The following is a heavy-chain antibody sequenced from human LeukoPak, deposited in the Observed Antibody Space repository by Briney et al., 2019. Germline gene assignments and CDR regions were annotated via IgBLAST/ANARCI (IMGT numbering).Heavy chain of an antibody. CDR2: ISYDGSNK. D-gene: IGHD6-13*01. CDR3: ARDGGYSSSSWYYYFDY. J-gene: IGHJ4*02. CDR1: GFTFSSYA. Sequence: GGSLRLSCAASGFTFSSYAMHWVRQAPGKGLEWVAVISYDGSNKYYADSVKGRFTISRDNSKNTLYLQMNSLRAEDTAVYYCARDGGYSSSSWYYYFDYWGQGTLVTVSS. V-gene: IGHV3-30*01.